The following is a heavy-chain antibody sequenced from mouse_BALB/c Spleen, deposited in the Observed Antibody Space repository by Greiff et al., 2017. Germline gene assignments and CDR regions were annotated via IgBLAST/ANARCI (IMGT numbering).Heavy chain of an antibody. V-gene: IGHV14-1*02. J-gene: IGHJ2*01. Sequence: EVKLVESGAELVRPGALVKLSCKASGFNIKDYYMHWVKQRPEQGLEWIGWIDPENGNTIYDPKFQGKASITADTSSNTAYLQLSSLTSEDTAVYYCARRGDFDYWGQGTTLTVSS. CDR1: GFNIKDYY. CDR2: IDPENGNT. CDR3: ARRGDFDY.